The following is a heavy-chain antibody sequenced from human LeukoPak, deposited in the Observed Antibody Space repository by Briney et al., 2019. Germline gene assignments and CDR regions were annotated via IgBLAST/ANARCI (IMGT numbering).Heavy chain of an antibody. J-gene: IGHJ4*02. V-gene: IGHV1-18*01. Sequence: ASVKVSCKASGYTFTSYGISWVRQAPGQGLEWMGWISAHNGNTNYAQKLQGRVTMTTDTSTSTAYMELRSLRSDDTAVYYCARDRDWDGDYYDSSDAFDYWGQGTLVTVSS. CDR2: ISAHNGNT. CDR1: GYTFTSYG. CDR3: ARDRDWDGDYYDSSDAFDY. D-gene: IGHD3-22*01.